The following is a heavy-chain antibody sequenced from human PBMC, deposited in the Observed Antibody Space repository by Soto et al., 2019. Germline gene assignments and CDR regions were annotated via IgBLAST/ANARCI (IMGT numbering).Heavy chain of an antibody. CDR2: ISSSSSYI. D-gene: IGHD2-15*01. Sequence: PGGSLRLCCAASGFTFSSYSMNWVRQAPGKGREWVSSISSSSSYIYYADSVKGRFTISRDNAKKSLYLQMNSLRAEDTAVYYCARDMTGLLFIGYWGQGTLVTVSS. J-gene: IGHJ4*02. CDR3: ARDMTGLLFIGY. V-gene: IGHV3-21*01. CDR1: GFTFSSYS.